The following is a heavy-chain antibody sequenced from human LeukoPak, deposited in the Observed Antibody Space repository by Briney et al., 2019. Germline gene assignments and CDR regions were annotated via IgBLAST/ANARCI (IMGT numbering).Heavy chain of an antibody. D-gene: IGHD2-15*01. CDR3: ARDRGRSGAGIVDY. CDR1: GVTFSAYW. V-gene: IGHV3-74*01. J-gene: IGHJ4*02. Sequence: GGSLRLSCAASGVTFSAYWMHWVRQAPGKGLVWVSRINSDGSSTSYADSVKGRFTISRDNAKNTLYLQMISLRAEDTAVYYCARDRGRSGAGIVDYWGQGTLVTVSS. CDR2: INSDGSST.